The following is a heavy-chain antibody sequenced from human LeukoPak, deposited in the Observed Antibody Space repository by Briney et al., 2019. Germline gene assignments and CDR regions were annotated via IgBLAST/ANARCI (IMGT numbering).Heavy chain of an antibody. CDR3: AKDTMEWLYGGSSAGFDY. CDR1: GGTFSSYA. V-gene: IGHV1-69*06. CDR2: IIPIFGTA. D-gene: IGHD3-3*01. J-gene: IGHJ4*02. Sequence: SVKVSCKASGGTFSSYAISWVRQAPGQGLEWMGGIIPIFGTANYAQKFQGRVTITADKSTSTAYMELSSLRSEDTAVYYCAKDTMEWLYGGSSAGFDYWGLGTLVTVSS.